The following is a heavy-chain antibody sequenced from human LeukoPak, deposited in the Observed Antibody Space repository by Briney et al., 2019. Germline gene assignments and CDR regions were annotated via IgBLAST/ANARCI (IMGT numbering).Heavy chain of an antibody. V-gene: IGHV3-64D*09. D-gene: IGHD1-26*01. J-gene: IGHJ4*02. CDR3: SGGTYLFWAY. CDR1: GFTFSSST. Sequence: PGGSLRLSCAASGFTFSSSTMEWVRQAPGKGLEYVSAISSNGGSTYYADSVKGRFIISRDNSKNTLYLQMGSLRAEDTAVYYCSGGTYLFWAYWGQGTLVTVSS. CDR2: ISSNGGST.